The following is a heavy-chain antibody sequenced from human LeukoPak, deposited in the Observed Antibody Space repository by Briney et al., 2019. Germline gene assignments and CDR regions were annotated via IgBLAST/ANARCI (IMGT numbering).Heavy chain of an antibody. V-gene: IGHV1-69*13. D-gene: IGHD2-8*01. J-gene: IGHJ4*02. Sequence: ASVKVSCKASGGTFSSYAISWVRQAPGQGLEWMGGIIPIFGTANYAQKFQGRVTITADESTSTAYMELSSLRSEDTAVYYCASDPRYCTNGVCFASDYWGQGTLVTVSS. CDR2: IIPIFGTA. CDR1: GGTFSSYA. CDR3: ASDPRYCTNGVCFASDY.